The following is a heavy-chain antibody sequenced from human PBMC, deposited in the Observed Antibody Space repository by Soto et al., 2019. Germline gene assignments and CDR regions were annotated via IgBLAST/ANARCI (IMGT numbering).Heavy chain of an antibody. D-gene: IGHD3-16*02. CDR3: ARVRSDYDYVWGSYRPYYFDY. J-gene: IGHJ4*02. CDR2: IYYSGST. V-gene: IGHV4-59*01. Sequence: SETLSLTCTVSGGSISSYYWSWIRQPPGKGLEWIGYIYYSGSTNYNPSLKSRVTISVDTSKNQFSLKLSSVTAADTAVYYCARVRSDYDYVWGSYRPYYFDYWGQGTLVTVSS. CDR1: GGSISSYY.